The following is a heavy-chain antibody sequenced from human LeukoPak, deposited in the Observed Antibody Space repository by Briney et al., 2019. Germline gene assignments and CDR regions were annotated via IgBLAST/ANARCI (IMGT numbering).Heavy chain of an antibody. CDR3: TRYNNDHLDY. V-gene: IGHV3-33*01. Sequence: QLGRSLRLSCAGSGFTFGGYGMHWFRQTPGKGLEWVAVIAYDGSRAFYADSVKGQFTISRDNSKNTMSVQMDDLRAEDTAVYYCTRYNNDHLDYWGQGTLVTVSS. CDR1: GFTFGGYG. J-gene: IGHJ4*02. CDR2: IAYDGSRA. D-gene: IGHD1-14*01.